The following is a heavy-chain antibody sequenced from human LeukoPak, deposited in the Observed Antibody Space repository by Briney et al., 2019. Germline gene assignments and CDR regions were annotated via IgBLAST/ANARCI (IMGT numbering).Heavy chain of an antibody. CDR2: IYYDGSNQ. V-gene: IGHV3-33*01. D-gene: IGHD1-26*01. J-gene: IGHJ6*02. Sequence: GGSLRLSCVVSGLRFRNYGMHWVRQAPGKGLEWVAVIYYDGSNQYYVDSVKGRFTISRDNAKNSLYLQMNSLRAEDTAVYYCARDRRVDGMDVWGQGTTVIVSS. CDR3: ARDRRVDGMDV. CDR1: GLRFRNYG.